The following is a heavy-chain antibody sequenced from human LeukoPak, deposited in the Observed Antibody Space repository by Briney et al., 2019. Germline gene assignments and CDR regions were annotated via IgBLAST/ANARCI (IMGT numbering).Heavy chain of an antibody. CDR3: ARGPRFSGFDP. CDR2: IYTSGST. CDR1: GGSISSGGYS. V-gene: IGHV4-61*02. J-gene: IGHJ5*02. Sequence: SQTLSLTCAVSGGSISSGGYSWSWIRQPPGKGLEWIGRIYTSGSTNYNPSLKSRVTMSVDTSKNQFSLKLSSVTAADTAVYYCARGPRFSGFDPWGQGTLVTVSS. D-gene: IGHD3-3*01.